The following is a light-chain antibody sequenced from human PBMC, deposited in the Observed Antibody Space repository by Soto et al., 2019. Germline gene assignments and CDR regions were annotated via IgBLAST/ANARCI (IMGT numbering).Light chain of an antibody. CDR2: GAS. J-gene: IGKJ1*01. CDR1: QSVSSSY. CDR3: QQYGTSFWT. Sequence: EIVLTQSPGTLSLSPGERATLSCRTSQSVSSSYLAWYQQKPGQAPRLLMYGASTRATDIPDRFSGSGSGTDFTLTISRLEPEDFAVYYCQQYGTSFWTFGQGTKVEIK. V-gene: IGKV3-20*01.